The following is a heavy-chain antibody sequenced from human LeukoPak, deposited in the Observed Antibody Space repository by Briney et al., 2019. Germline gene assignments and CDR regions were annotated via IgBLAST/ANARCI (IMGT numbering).Heavy chain of an antibody. CDR1: GFTFSSYG. Sequence: GGSLRLSCAASGFTFSSYGMSWVRQAPGKGLERVSAISGSGGSTYYADSVKGRFTISRDNSKNTLYLQMNSLRAEDTAVYYCASRQWLVSSFDYWGQGTLVTVSS. D-gene: IGHD6-19*01. CDR3: ASRQWLVSSFDY. CDR2: ISGSGGST. V-gene: IGHV3-23*01. J-gene: IGHJ4*02.